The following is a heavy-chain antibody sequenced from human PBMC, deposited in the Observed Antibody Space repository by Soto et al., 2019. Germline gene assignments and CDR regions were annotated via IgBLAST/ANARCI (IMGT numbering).Heavy chain of an antibody. Sequence: EVQLVESGGGLVKPGGSLRLSCAASGFTFSNAWMNWVRQAPGKGLEWVGRIKSKTDGGTTDYAAPVKGRFTISRDDSKNTLYLQMNSLKTEDTAVYYCTTEPSGDYEEGEYYFDYWGQGTLVTVSS. V-gene: IGHV3-15*07. D-gene: IGHD4-17*01. J-gene: IGHJ4*02. CDR3: TTEPSGDYEEGEYYFDY. CDR2: IKSKTDGGTT. CDR1: GFTFSNAW.